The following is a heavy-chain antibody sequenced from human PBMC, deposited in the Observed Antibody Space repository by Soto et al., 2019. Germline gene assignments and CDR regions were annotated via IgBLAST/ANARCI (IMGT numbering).Heavy chain of an antibody. CDR3: ATRTDYYYGSGSLGGMDV. CDR2: IYYSGST. Sequence: QVQLQESGPGLVKPSQTLSLTCTVSGGSISSGSYYWSWIRQLPGKGLEWIGYIYYSGSTYYNPALKSRVTISVDTSKNQCSLKLNSVTAADTAAYYCATRTDYYYGSGSLGGMDVWGQGTTVPVSS. D-gene: IGHD3-10*01. V-gene: IGHV4-31*03. J-gene: IGHJ6*02. CDR1: GGSISSGSYY.